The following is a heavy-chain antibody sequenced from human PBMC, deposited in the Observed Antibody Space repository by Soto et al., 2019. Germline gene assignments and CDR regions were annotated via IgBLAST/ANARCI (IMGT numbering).Heavy chain of an antibody. CDR1: GFTFSSYG. Sequence: QVQLVESGGGVVQPGRSLRLSCAASGFTFSSYGMHWVRQAPGKGLEWVAVISYDGSNKYYADSVKGRFTISRDNSKNTLYLQMNSLRAEDTAVYYCAKIRYSSYYYYYGMDVWGQGTTVTVSS. J-gene: IGHJ6*02. CDR3: AKIRYSSYYYYYGMDV. D-gene: IGHD6-13*01. V-gene: IGHV3-30*18. CDR2: ISYDGSNK.